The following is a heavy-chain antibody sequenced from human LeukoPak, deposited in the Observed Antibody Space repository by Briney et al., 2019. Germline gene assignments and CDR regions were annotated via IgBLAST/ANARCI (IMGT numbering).Heavy chain of an antibody. CDR1: GFTFSSYW. V-gene: IGHV3-7*01. D-gene: IGHD3-10*01. J-gene: IGHJ4*02. CDR2: IKQDGSEK. Sequence: GGSLRLSCAASGFTFSSYWLSWVRQAPGKGLEWVANIKQDGSEKYYADSVRGRFTISRDDSKNTLYLQMNSLRAEDTAVYFCARDLSYGSGEFWGQGTLVTVSS. CDR3: ARDLSYGSGEF.